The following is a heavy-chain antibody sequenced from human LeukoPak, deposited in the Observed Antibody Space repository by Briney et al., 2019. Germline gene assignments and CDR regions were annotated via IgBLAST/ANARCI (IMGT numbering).Heavy chain of an antibody. D-gene: IGHD6-13*01. CDR3: ARRSSTSWGIAAAVDY. V-gene: IGHV3-7*01. CDR2: IKQDGSEK. CDR1: GFTFSSFG. J-gene: IGHJ4*02. Sequence: GGSLRLSCAASGFTFSSFGMHWVRQAPGKGLEWVANIKQDGSEKYYVDSVKGRFTISRDNAKNSLYLQMNSLRAEDTAVYYCARRSSTSWGIAAAVDYWGQGTLVTVSS.